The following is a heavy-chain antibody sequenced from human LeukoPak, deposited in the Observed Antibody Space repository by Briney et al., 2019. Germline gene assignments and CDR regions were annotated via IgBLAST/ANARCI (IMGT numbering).Heavy chain of an antibody. D-gene: IGHD3-16*01. CDR1: GGSISSSSYY. Sequence: SVTLSLTCTVSGGSISSSSYYWGWIRQPPGKGLEWIGSIHYSGSTNYNPSLKSRVTISVDTSKNQFSLKLSSVTAADTAVYYCARGGVLKSVDYWGQGTLVAVSS. CDR2: IHYSGST. J-gene: IGHJ4*02. V-gene: IGHV4-39*07. CDR3: ARGGVLKSVDY.